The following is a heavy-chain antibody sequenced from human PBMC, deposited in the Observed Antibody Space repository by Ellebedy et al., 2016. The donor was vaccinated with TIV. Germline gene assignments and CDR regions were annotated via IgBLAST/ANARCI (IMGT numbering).Heavy chain of an antibody. CDR3: ARGAMTRRGLDY. D-gene: IGHD2-2*01. V-gene: IGHV3-66*01. Sequence: GESLKISXAASGFTVSSNYMSWVRQAPGKGLEWVSVISGSGGSTYYADSVKGRFTISRDNSKNTLYLQMNSLRAEDTAVYYCARGAMTRRGLDYWGQGTLVTVSS. J-gene: IGHJ4*02. CDR1: GFTVSSNY. CDR2: ISGSGGST.